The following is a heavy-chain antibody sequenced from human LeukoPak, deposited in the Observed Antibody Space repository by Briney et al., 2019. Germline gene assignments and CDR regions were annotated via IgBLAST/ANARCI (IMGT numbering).Heavy chain of an antibody. J-gene: IGHJ4*02. D-gene: IGHD2-15*01. Sequence: PGGSLRLSCAASGFTFSNYGMHWVRQAPGKGLEWVAFIRYDGSNKYYADSVKGRFTISRDNSKNTLYLQMNSLRAEDTAVYYCAKDSYYCSGGSCSYGFDYWGQGTLVTVSS. CDR2: IRYDGSNK. CDR3: AKDSYYCSGGSCSYGFDY. V-gene: IGHV3-30*02. CDR1: GFTFSNYG.